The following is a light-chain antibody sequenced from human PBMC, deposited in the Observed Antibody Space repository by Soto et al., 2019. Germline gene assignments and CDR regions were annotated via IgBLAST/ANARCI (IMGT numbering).Light chain of an antibody. V-gene: IGKV1-33*01. Sequence: ENPMTQSPSSLSASVGDRVTITCQASRDITDYLNWYQQKPGKAPKLLIYDASNLETGVPSRFSGSGSGTDFTLTITSLQPEDIATYYCQQFDNVPLTFGGGAKVDIK. CDR1: RDITDY. J-gene: IGKJ4*01. CDR2: DAS. CDR3: QQFDNVPLT.